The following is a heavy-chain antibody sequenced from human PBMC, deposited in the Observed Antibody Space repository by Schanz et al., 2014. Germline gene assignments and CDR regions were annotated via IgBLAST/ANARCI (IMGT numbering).Heavy chain of an antibody. CDR1: GFTFSNHA. J-gene: IGHJ1*01. Sequence: EVQLVESGGGLVQPGGSLRLSCAASGFTFSNHALSWVRQAPGKGLEPVAKINPDGSGKYYVVSVEGRFTISRDNAKKALDLHMNSLTAEDTAVYYCVPMSIAAHWGQGTLVTVSS. CDR2: INPDGSGK. D-gene: IGHD6-6*01. CDR3: VPMSIAAH. V-gene: IGHV3-7*01.